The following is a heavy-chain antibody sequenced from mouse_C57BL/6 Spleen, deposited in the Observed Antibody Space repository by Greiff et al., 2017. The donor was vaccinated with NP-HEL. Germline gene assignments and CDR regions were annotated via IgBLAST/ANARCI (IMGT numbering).Heavy chain of an antibody. D-gene: IGHD1-1*01. CDR3: ARAFITTVVGYFDY. Sequence: EVQGVESGGGLVKPGGSLKLSCAASGFTFSSYAMSWVRQTPEKRLEWVATISDGGSYTYYPDNVKGRFTISRDNAKNNLYLQMSHLKSEDTAMYYCARAFITTVVGYFDYWGQGTTLTVSS. CDR1: GFTFSSYA. J-gene: IGHJ2*01. V-gene: IGHV5-4*01. CDR2: ISDGGSYT.